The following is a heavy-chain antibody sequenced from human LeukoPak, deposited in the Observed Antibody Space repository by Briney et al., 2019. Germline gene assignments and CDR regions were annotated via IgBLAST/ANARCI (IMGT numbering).Heavy chain of an antibody. CDR2: INHSGSS. CDR3: ARGGGGSQN. J-gene: IGHJ4*02. V-gene: IGHV4-34*01. CDR1: GGSFRGYY. Sequence: KASETLSLTCAVYGGSFRGYYWSWIRQPPGKGLEWIGEINHSGSSNYNPSLKSRVTISVDTSKNQFSLKLSSVTAADTAVYYCARGGGGSQNWGQGTLVTVSS. D-gene: IGHD3-16*01.